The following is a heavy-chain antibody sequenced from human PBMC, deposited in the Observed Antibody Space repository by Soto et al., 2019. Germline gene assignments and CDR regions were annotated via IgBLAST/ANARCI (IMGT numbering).Heavy chain of an antibody. D-gene: IGHD6-25*01. J-gene: IGHJ4*02. CDR3: SRDPRLLDY. CDR2: ISNTGSTI. Sequence: GGSLRLSCAASGFTLSNHYMTWIRQAPGKGLEWLSYISNTGSTISYADSVKGRFTVSRDNANNSLYLQMNSLRAEDTAVYYCSRDPRLLDYWGQGTMVTVSS. V-gene: IGHV3-11*01. CDR1: GFTLSNHY.